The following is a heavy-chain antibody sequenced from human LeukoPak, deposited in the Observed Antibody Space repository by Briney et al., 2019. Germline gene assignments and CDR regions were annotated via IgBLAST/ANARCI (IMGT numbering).Heavy chain of an antibody. J-gene: IGHJ6*03. D-gene: IGHD5-24*01. CDR3: ARLTGYSTYYYYMDV. CDR2: IYPGDSDT. Sequence: GESLKISCKGSGYSFTSYWIGWVRQMPGKGLEWMGIIYPGDSDTRYSPSFQGQVTISADKSISTAYLQWSSLKASDTAMYYCARLTGYSTYYYYMDVWGKGTTVTVSS. CDR1: GYSFTSYW. V-gene: IGHV5-51*01.